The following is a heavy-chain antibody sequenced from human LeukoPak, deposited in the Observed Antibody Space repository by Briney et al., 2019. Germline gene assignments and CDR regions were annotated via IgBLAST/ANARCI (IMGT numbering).Heavy chain of an antibody. CDR3: ARFGEIPFDY. J-gene: IGHJ4*02. CDR2: IYYSGST. D-gene: IGHD3-10*01. Sequence: KTSETLSLTCTVSGGSISSSSYYWGWIRQPPGKGLEWIGSIYYSGSTYYNPSLKSRVTISVDTSKNQFSLKLRSVTAADTAVYYCARFGEIPFDYWGQGTLVTVSS. CDR1: GGSISSSSYY. V-gene: IGHV4-39*01.